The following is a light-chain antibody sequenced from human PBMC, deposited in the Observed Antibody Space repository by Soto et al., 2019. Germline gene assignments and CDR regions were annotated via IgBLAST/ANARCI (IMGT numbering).Light chain of an antibody. CDR1: QSVSSSY. Sequence: EIVLTQSPGTLSLSPGERATLSCRASQSVSSSYVAWYQQKPGQAPRLLIYGASSRATGMPDRFSGSGSGTDFTLTISRLEPEDFAVYYCQQYGSSGTFGQGTKVEIK. CDR3: QQYGSSGT. J-gene: IGKJ1*01. CDR2: GAS. V-gene: IGKV3-20*01.